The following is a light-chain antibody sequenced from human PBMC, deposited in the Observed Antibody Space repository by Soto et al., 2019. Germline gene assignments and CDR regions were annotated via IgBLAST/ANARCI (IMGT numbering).Light chain of an antibody. Sequence: EIVLTQSPGTLSLSPGERATLSCRASQSVSSSYLAWYQQKPGQAPRLLSYGASSRATGIPDRFSGSGSGTDLHLTISRLEPEDFAVYYCQQDGSSPRTFGQGTKVEIK. CDR3: QQDGSSPRT. J-gene: IGKJ1*01. CDR1: QSVSSSY. V-gene: IGKV3-20*01. CDR2: GAS.